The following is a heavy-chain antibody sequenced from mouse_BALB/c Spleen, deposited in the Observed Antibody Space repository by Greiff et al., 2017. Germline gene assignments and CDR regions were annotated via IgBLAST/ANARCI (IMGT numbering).Heavy chain of an antibody. J-gene: IGHJ4*01. CDR2: ISNGGGST. CDR3: ARQGNYAGAMDY. Sequence: EVKLVESGGGLVQPGGSLKLSCAASGFTFSSYTMSWVRQTPEKRLEWVAYISNGGGSTYYPDTVKGRFTISRDNAKNTLYLQISSLKSEDTAMYYCARQGNYAGAMDYWGQGTSVTVSS. D-gene: IGHD2-1*01. V-gene: IGHV5-12-2*01. CDR1: GFTFSSYT.